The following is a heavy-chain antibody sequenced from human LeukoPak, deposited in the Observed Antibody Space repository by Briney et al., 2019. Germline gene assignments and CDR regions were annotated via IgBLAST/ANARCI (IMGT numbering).Heavy chain of an antibody. D-gene: IGHD5-24*01. CDR1: GFTFSSYG. CDR3: ARVTRVATIL. CDR2: IRYDGSNK. V-gene: IGHV3-30*02. J-gene: IGHJ4*02. Sequence: QAGGSLRLSCAASGFTFSSYGMHWVRQAPGKGLEWVAFIRYDGSNKYYADSVKGRFTISRDNSKNTVYLQMSSLRVEDTAVYYCARVTRVATILWGPGTLVTVSS.